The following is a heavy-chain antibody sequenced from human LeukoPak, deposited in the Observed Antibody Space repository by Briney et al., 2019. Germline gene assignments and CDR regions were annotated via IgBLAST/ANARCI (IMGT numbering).Heavy chain of an antibody. CDR2: INHSGST. CDR3: ARLGNVVVPAAFDY. CDR1: GGSFSGYY. V-gene: IGHV4-34*01. J-gene: IGHJ4*02. Sequence: SETLSLTCAVYGGSFSGYYWSWIRQPPGKGLEWIGEINHSGSTNYNPSLKSRVTISVDTSKNQFSLKLSSVTAADTAVYYCARLGNVVVPAAFDYWGQGTLVTVSS. D-gene: IGHD2-2*01.